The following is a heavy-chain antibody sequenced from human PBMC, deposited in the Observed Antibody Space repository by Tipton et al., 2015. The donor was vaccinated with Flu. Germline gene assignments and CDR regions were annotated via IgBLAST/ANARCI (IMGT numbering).Heavy chain of an antibody. CDR3: ARSPASHIAARLAEYFQP. Sequence: QVQLVQSGAEVKKPGSSVKVSCKASGGTFSSYAISWVRQAPGQGLEWMGGIIPIFGTANYAQKFQGRVTITADESTSTAYMELSSLRSEDTAVYSCARSPASHIAARLAEYFQPWGQGPLVTLSS. J-gene: IGHJ1*01. V-gene: IGHV1-69*01. CDR1: GGTFSSYA. D-gene: IGHD6-6*01. CDR2: IIPIFGTA.